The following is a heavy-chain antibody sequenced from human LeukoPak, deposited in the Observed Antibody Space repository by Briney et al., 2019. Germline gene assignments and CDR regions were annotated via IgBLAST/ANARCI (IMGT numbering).Heavy chain of an antibody. CDR3: AKDPSPYSSSSNWFDP. Sequence: GGSLRLSCAASGFTFDDYAMHWVRQAPGKGLEWVSGISWNSGSIGYADPVKGRFTISRDNAKNSLYLQMNSLRAEDTALYYCAKDPSPYSSSSNWFDPWGQGTLVTVSS. D-gene: IGHD6-6*01. V-gene: IGHV3-9*01. CDR1: GFTFDDYA. J-gene: IGHJ5*02. CDR2: ISWNSGSI.